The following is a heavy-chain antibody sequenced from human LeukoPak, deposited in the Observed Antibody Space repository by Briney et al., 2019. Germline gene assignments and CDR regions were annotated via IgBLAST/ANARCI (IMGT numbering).Heavy chain of an antibody. CDR3: ARRSSIAPRLFDY. CDR2: IYPGDSDT. J-gene: IGHJ4*02. Sequence: LGESLKISCKGSGYNFTNYWIDWVRQMPGKGLEWMGIIYPGDSDTRYSPSFQGQVTFSADESISTAYLQWSSLKASDTAIYYCARRSSIAPRLFDYWGQGTLVTVSS. CDR1: GYNFTNYW. V-gene: IGHV5-51*01. D-gene: IGHD6-6*01.